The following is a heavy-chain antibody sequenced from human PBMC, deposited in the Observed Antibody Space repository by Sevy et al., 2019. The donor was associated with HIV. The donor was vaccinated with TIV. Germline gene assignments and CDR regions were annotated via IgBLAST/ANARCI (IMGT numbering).Heavy chain of an antibody. J-gene: IGHJ3*02. D-gene: IGHD3-10*01. CDR2: ISGSSNYI. Sequence: GGSLRLSCAASGFTFTTYTMNWVRQAPGKGLEWVSSISGSSNYIYYVVSVKGRFTISRDNAKNSVYLQMNSLRAEDMAVYYCARPYGSGSWEAFDIWGQGTMVTVSS. V-gene: IGHV3-21*01. CDR3: ARPYGSGSWEAFDI. CDR1: GFTFTTYT.